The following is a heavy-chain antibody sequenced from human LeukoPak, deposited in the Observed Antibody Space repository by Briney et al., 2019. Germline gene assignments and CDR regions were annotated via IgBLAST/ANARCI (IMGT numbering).Heavy chain of an antibody. CDR1: GYTFTSYG. CDR3: ARVDLLWTGHYSANWFDP. D-gene: IGHD3/OR15-3a*01. Sequence: PVASVKVSCKASGYTFTSYGISWVRQAPGQGLEWMGWVSAYNGNTNYAQKFQGRVTMTTDTSTSTAYMEVRSLRSDDTAVHYCARVDLLWTGHYSANWFDPWGQGTPVTVSS. J-gene: IGHJ5*02. V-gene: IGHV1-18*01. CDR2: VSAYNGNT.